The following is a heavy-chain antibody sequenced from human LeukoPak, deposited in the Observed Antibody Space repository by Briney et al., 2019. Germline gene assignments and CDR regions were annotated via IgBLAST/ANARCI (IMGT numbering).Heavy chain of an antibody. J-gene: IGHJ3*02. CDR1: GACISTYY. CDR2: IYYSGIT. CDR3: RRHEPPDYSDSFGYYRDAFDI. V-gene: IGHV4-59*01. D-gene: IGHD3-22*01. Sequence: SETLSLTCTVWGACISTYYWSWIRQPPGKGLEWIGYIYYSGITNYNPSLKSPVTISVDTSKNQFSLKLSSVTAADTAMYYCRRHEPPDYSDSFGYYRDAFDIWGQGTMVTVSS.